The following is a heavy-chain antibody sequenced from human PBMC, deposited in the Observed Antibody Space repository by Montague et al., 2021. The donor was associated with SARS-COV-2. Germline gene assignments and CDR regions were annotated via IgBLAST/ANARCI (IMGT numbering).Heavy chain of an antibody. J-gene: IGHJ4*02. CDR3: VRYSGWFYFDF. CDR1: GDTVASNSFT. V-gene: IGHV6-1*01. Sequence: CAISGDTVASNSFTSGWLRQEPSRGFECLCSPYYKTKRYSDYAPXVRGRLTVNPDASKNAFSLELNYVTPEDTAVYYCVRYSGWFYFDFWGQGTLVTDSS. CDR2: PYYKTKRYS. D-gene: IGHD6-19*01.